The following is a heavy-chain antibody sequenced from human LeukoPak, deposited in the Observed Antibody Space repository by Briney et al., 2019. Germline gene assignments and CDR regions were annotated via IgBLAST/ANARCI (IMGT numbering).Heavy chain of an antibody. CDR1: GGSISSGDYY. J-gene: IGHJ6*03. CDR3: ARGLWDCSSTSCYRADYYMDV. CDR2: IYYSGST. D-gene: IGHD2-2*01. Sequence: PSETLSLTCTVSGGSISSGDYYWSWIRQPPGTGLEWIGYIYYSGSTYYNPSLKSRVTISVDTSKNQFSLKLSSVTAADTAVYYCARGLWDCSSTSCYRADYYMDVWGKGTTVTVSS. V-gene: IGHV4-30-4*08.